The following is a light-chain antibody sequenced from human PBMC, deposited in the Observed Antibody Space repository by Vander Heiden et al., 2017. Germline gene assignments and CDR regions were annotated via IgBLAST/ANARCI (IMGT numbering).Light chain of an antibody. CDR3: QQSYRAAYT. CDR1: QIIAKY. CDR2: AAS. Sequence: DIQMTHSPSSLSASVGDRVTITCRASQIIAKYLNWYQHKPGKAPELLIYAASSLQSGFPSWFIGRGSGTDFSLTIISLQPDDFASYFCQQSYRAAYTFGQGTKLEIK. J-gene: IGKJ2*01. V-gene: IGKV1-39*01.